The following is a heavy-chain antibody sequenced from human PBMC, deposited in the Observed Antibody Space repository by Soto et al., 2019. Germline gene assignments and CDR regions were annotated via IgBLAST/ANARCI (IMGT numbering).Heavy chain of an antibody. CDR3: ARQSEGYCSSTSFPRNYYYYYGMDF. D-gene: IGHD2-2*01. Sequence: PSETLSLTCTVSGGSISSSNYYWGWIRQSPGKGLESIGNIYYSGDTNYNPSLKSRVTISVDTSKNQFSLKLSSVTAADTAVYYCARQSEGYCSSTSFPRNYYYYYGMDFWGQGTTVPVSS. J-gene: IGHJ6*02. V-gene: IGHV4-39*01. CDR1: GGSISSSNYY. CDR2: IYYSGDT.